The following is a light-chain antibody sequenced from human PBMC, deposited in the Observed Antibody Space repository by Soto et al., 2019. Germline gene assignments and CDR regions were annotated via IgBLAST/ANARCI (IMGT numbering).Light chain of an antibody. CDR2: EGS. CDR1: SSDVGSYNL. V-gene: IGLV2-23*01. CDR3: CSYAGRSTRV. Sequence: QSALTQPASVSGSPGQSITISCTGTSSDVGSYNLVSWYQQHPGKAPKLMIYEGSKRPSGVSNRFSGSKSGHTASLTISGRQAEDEADYYCCSYAGRSTRVFGGGTKFTVL. J-gene: IGLJ3*02.